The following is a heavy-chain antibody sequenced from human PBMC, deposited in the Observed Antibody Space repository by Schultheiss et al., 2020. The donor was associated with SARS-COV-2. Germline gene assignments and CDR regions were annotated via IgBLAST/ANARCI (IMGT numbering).Heavy chain of an antibody. D-gene: IGHD4-11*01. CDR2: IYYSGST. CDR3: AKDTTVVWFDP. Sequence: SETLSLTCTVSGGSVSSGSYYWSWIRQPPGKGLEWIGYIYYSGSTNYNPSLKSRVTISVDTSKNQFSLKLSSVTAADTAVYYCAKDTTVVWFDPWGQGTLVTVSS. J-gene: IGHJ5*02. CDR1: GGSVSSGSYY. V-gene: IGHV4-61*01.